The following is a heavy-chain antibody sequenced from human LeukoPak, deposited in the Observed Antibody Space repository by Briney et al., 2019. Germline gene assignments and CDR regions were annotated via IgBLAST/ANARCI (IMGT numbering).Heavy chain of an antibody. CDR1: GFTFSSYA. J-gene: IGHJ4*02. V-gene: IGHV3-66*01. Sequence: GGSLRLSCAASGFTFSSYAMSWIRQAPGKGLEWVSVIYSGGSTYYADSVKGRFTISRDNSKNTLYLQMNSLRAEDTAVYYCARSSGSDYWGQGTLVTVSS. CDR3: ARSSGSDY. CDR2: IYSGGST. D-gene: IGHD3-22*01.